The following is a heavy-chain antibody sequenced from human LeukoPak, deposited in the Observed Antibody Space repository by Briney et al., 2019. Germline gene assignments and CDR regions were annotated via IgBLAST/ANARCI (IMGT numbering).Heavy chain of an antibody. CDR2: ISSSSSYA. Sequence: PGGSLRLSCTASGFTFSDYYMSWIRQAPGKGPEWVSYISSSSSYAKYADSVKGRFTISRDNARNSLYLQMNNLRAEDTAVYYCLPLLSRPYVEDGFDIWGQGTMVTVSS. CDR1: GFTFSDYY. V-gene: IGHV3-11*06. CDR3: LPLLSRPYVEDGFDI. D-gene: IGHD2/OR15-2a*01. J-gene: IGHJ3*02.